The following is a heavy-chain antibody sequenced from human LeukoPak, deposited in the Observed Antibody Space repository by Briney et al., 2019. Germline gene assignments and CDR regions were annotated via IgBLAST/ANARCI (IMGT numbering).Heavy chain of an antibody. CDR3: ASCAAGTTVFDY. V-gene: IGHV4-59*01. CDR2: IYYSGST. D-gene: IGHD6-13*01. CDR1: GGSISSYY. Sequence: SETLSLTCTVSGGSISSYYWSWIRQPPGKGLEWIGYIYYSGSTNYNPSLKSRVTISVDTSKNQFSLKLSSVTAADTAVYYCASCAAGTTVFDYWGQGTLVTVSS. J-gene: IGHJ4*02.